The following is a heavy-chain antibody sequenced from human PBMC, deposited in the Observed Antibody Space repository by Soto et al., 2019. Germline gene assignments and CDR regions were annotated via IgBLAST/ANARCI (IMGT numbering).Heavy chain of an antibody. D-gene: IGHD2-8*01. CDR3: ARDYCTNGVCYNDI. CDR2: ISAYNGNT. V-gene: IGHV1-18*01. J-gene: IGHJ3*02. Sequence: GASVKVSCKASGYTFTSYGISWVRQAPGQGLEWMGWISAYNGNTNYAQKLQGRVTMTTDTSTSTAYMELRSLRSDDTAVYYCARDYCTNGVCYNDIWGQGTMVTVSS. CDR1: GYTFTSYG.